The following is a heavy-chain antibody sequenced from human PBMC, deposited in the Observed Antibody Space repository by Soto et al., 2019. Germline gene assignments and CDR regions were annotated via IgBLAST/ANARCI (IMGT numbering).Heavy chain of an antibody. D-gene: IGHD6-13*01. V-gene: IGHV3-73*01. J-gene: IGHJ6*02. CDR3: TKRIGAYAMDV. Sequence: GGSLRLSCAASGFTFSVSSMHLVLQASGKGLEWVGRIRGKTDTYATAYAAPVRGRFTISRDDSKNTAYLQMNSLKTEDTAVYFCTKRIGAYAMDVWGQGTTVTVSS. CDR1: GFTFSVSS. CDR2: IRGKTDTYAT.